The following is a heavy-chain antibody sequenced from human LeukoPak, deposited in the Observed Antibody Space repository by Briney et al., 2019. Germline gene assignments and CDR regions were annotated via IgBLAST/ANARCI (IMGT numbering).Heavy chain of an antibody. J-gene: IGHJ4*02. CDR2: IWYDGSNK. Sequence: PGGSLRLSCAASGFTFSSYGMHWVRQASGKGLEWVAVIWYDGSNKYYADSVKGRFTISRDNSKNTLYLQMNSLRAEDTALYYCANAAVGSGWFVYWGQGTLVTVSS. V-gene: IGHV3-30*02. CDR1: GFTFSSYG. CDR3: ANAAVGSGWFVY. D-gene: IGHD6-19*01.